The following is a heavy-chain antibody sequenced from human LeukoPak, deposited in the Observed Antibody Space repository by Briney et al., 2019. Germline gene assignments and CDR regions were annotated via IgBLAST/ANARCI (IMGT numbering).Heavy chain of an antibody. V-gene: IGHV3-30*18. CDR1: GFTFSSYG. J-gene: IGHJ6*02. Sequence: GGSLRLSCAASGFTFSSYGMHWVRQAPGKGLEWVAVISYDGSNKCYADSVKGRFTISRDNSKNTLYLQMNSLRAEDTAVYYCAKDSGTFYGMDVWGQGTTVTVSS. CDR3: AKDSGTFYGMDV. D-gene: IGHD1-7*01. CDR2: ISYDGSNK.